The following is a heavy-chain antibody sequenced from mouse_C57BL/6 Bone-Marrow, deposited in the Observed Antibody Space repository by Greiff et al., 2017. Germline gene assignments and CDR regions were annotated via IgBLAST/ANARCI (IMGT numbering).Heavy chain of an antibody. Sequence: EVKLVESGAELVRPGASVKLSCTASGFNIKDDYMHWVKQRPEQGLEWIGWIDGESGDTEYDSKLKGKSTMTAGTSSNTAYLQRSSLTSEDTAVYYCTTSIGVAYWGQGTRATFSA. V-gene: IGHV14-4*01. D-gene: IGHD2-14*01. CDR2: IDGESGDT. J-gene: IGHJ3*01. CDR1: GFNIKDDY. CDR3: TTSIGVAY.